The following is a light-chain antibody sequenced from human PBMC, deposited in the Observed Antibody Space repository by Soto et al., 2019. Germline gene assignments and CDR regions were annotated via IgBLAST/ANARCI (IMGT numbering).Light chain of an antibody. CDR2: TNT. Sequence: QSVLPQPHSGSGAPGQRGTISCTGSSSNIGAGYAVHWYQHLPGTAPKLLISTNTNRPSGVPDRFSASKSGTSASLAITGLQAEDEDYYYCQSYDDSLTGHVFGAGTKLTVL. CDR1: SSNIGAGYA. V-gene: IGLV1-40*01. J-gene: IGLJ1*01. CDR3: QSYDDSLTGHV.